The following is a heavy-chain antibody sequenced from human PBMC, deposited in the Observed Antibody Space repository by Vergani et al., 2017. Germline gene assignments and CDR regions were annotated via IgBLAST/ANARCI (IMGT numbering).Heavy chain of an antibody. CDR3: ARNPYCGGDCYSDAFDI. CDR2: IYYSGST. Sequence: QVQLQESGPGLVKPSETLSLTCTVSGGSISSYYWSWIRQPPGKGLEWIGYIYYSGSTNYNPSLKIRVTISVDTSKNQFSLKLSSVTAADTAVYSCARNPYCGGDCYSDAFDIWGQGTMVTVSS. D-gene: IGHD2-21*02. V-gene: IGHV4-59*01. CDR1: GGSISSYY. J-gene: IGHJ3*02.